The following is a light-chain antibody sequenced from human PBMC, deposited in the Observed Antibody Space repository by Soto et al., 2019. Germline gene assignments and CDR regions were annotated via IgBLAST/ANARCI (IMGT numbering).Light chain of an antibody. J-gene: IGKJ2*01. V-gene: IGKV3-20*01. CDR1: QSVSSSY. CDR2: AAS. CDR3: QQYGSLPYT. Sequence: EIVLTQSPGTLSLSPGERATLSCRASQSVSSSYLAWYQQKPGQAPRLLISAASSWATGIPDRFSGTGSGTDFTLTTSRLEPEDFAVYYCQQYGSLPYTFGQGTKLEIK.